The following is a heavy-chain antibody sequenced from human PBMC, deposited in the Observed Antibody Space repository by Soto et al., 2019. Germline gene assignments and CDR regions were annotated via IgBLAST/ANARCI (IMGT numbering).Heavy chain of an antibody. D-gene: IGHD1-7*01. V-gene: IGHV4-39*01. Sequence: ASETLSLTCTVSGGSLISNTYYWAWIRQPPGKGLEWIGSISYSGSSYYNSSLKSRVTISVDTSKNQFSLKLSSVTAADTAVYHCARLRYNWNYYFDYWGQGTLVTVSS. CDR1: GGSLISNTYY. CDR2: ISYSGSS. J-gene: IGHJ4*02. CDR3: ARLRYNWNYYFDY.